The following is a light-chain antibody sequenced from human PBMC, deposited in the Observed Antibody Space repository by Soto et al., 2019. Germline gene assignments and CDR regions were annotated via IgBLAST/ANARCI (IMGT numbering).Light chain of an antibody. V-gene: IGKV3D-20*01. CDR3: QQYGSSPWT. CDR2: GAS. Sequence: IVLTHSAAALSLYPGERVTLSCGASQSITSTSIAWYQHKPGLAPRLLVYGASRRATGIPDRFSGSGSGADFTLTISRLEPEDFAVYYCQQYGSSPWTFCQGSNVDIK. CDR1: QSITSTS. J-gene: IGKJ1*01.